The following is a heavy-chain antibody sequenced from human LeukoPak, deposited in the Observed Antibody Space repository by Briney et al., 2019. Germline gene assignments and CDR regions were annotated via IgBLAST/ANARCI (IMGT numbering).Heavy chain of an antibody. D-gene: IGHD5/OR15-5a*01. CDR1: GFNLRIFG. V-gene: IGHV3-30*02. J-gene: IGHJ4*02. Sequence: QPGGSLRLSCAASGFNLRIFGMHWVRQAPGKGLEWVAYIFDDGLNRYQSDSVKGRFTVSRDNSKNTLYLQMNSLRAEDTAVYYCAKGAVSGTHSYYFDYWGQGALVTVSS. CDR3: AKGAVSGTHSYYFDY. CDR2: IFDDGLNR.